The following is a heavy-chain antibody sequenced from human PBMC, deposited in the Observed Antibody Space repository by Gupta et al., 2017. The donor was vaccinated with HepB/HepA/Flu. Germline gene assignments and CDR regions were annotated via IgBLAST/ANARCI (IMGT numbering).Heavy chain of an antibody. CDR3: ARGTGSHQGNGFDY. D-gene: IGHD3/OR15-3a*01. Sequence: QVKLVESGGGVVQPGRSLRLSCAASGFTFSTYGMRWVRQAPGKGLEWVAVVWSDGTNKYYADSVKCRFTISRDNSKNALYLQINSLRAEDTSVYYCARGTGSHQGNGFDYWGQGALVTVSS. CDR1: GFTFSTYG. J-gene: IGHJ4*02. CDR2: VWSDGTNK. V-gene: IGHV3-33*01.